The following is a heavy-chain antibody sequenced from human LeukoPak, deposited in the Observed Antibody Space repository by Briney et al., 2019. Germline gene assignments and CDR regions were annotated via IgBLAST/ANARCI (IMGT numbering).Heavy chain of an antibody. CDR1: GFIFDDYN. CDR2: ISWDGDST. Sequence: GESLRLSCTPSGFIFDDYNMHWLRQAPGKGLEWVSLISWDGDSTYYADSVKGRFTISRDNSKKFLYLQMNSLRTEDSALYYCTRGAARFYYYYFMDVWGKGTTVTVSS. CDR3: TRGAARFYYYYFMDV. D-gene: IGHD3-10*01. V-gene: IGHV3-43*01. J-gene: IGHJ6*03.